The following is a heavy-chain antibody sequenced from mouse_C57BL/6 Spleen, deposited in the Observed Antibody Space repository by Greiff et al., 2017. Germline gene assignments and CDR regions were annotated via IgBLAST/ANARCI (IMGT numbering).Heavy chain of an antibody. V-gene: IGHV5-9*01. CDR3: ARRNYGSSWYFDV. J-gene: IGHJ1*03. D-gene: IGHD1-1*01. Sequence: EVMLVESGGGLVKPGGSLKLSCAASGFTFSSYTMSWVRQTPEKRLEWVATISGGGGNTYYPDSVKGRFTISRDNAKNTLYLQMSSLRSEDTALYYWARRNYGSSWYFDVWGTGTTVTVSS. CDR1: GFTFSSYT. CDR2: ISGGGGNT.